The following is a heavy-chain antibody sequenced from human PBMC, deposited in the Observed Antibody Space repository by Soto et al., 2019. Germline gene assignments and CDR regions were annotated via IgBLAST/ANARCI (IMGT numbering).Heavy chain of an antibody. Sequence: QLQLQESGPGLVKPSETLSLTCTVSDDSISSSSHYWGWIRRPPGKGLEWIGTFYYSGNPYYNPSLKSRVTISVDTSKNQFSLKLSSVTAADTAVYYCARQNSINMYYFDYWGQGTLVTVSS. CDR3: ARQNSINMYYFDY. CDR2: FYYSGNP. V-gene: IGHV4-39*01. CDR1: DDSISSSSHY. D-gene: IGHD3-10*02. J-gene: IGHJ4*02.